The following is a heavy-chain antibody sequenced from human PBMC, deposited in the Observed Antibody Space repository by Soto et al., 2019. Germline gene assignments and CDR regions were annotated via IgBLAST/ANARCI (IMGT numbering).Heavy chain of an antibody. D-gene: IGHD3-22*01. CDR1: GGYISSYY. Sequence: SETLSLTSTVSGGYISSYYWSWIRQPPGKGLEWIGYIYYSGSTNYNPSLKSRVTISVDTSKNQFSLKLSSVTAADKAVYYCASFVLNSDSSEGDAFDIWGQGKRVTVSS. V-gene: IGHV4-59*01. CDR3: ASFVLNSDSSEGDAFDI. CDR2: IYYSGST. J-gene: IGHJ3*02.